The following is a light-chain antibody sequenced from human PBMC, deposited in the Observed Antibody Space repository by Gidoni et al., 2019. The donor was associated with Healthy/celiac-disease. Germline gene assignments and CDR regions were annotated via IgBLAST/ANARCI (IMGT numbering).Light chain of an antibody. Sequence: SYELTRPPSVSVSPGQTASIPCSGDKLGDKYACWYQQKPGQSPVLVIYQDSKRPSGIPERFSGSNSGNTATLTISGTQAMDEADYYCQAWDRVFGGGTKLTVL. CDR3: QAWDRV. CDR1: KLGDKY. J-gene: IGLJ2*01. CDR2: QDS. V-gene: IGLV3-1*01.